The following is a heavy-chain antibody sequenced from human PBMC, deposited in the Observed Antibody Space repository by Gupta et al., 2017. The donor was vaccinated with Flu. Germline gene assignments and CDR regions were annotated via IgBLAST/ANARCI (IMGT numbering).Heavy chain of an antibody. CDR1: GYTFTSYA. CDR2: INAGNGNT. V-gene: IGHV1-3*01. J-gene: IGHJ4*02. D-gene: IGHD6-6*01. Sequence: QVQLVQSGAEVKKPGASVKVSCKASGYTFTSYAMHWVRQAPGQRLEWMGWINAGNGNTKYSQKFQGRVTITRDTSASTAYMELSSLRSEDTAVYYCARGSSDLIDYWGQGTLVTVSS. CDR3: ARGSSDLIDY.